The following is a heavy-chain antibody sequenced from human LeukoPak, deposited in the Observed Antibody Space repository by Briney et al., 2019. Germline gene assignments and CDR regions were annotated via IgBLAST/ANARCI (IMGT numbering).Heavy chain of an antibody. V-gene: IGHV3-48*03. D-gene: IGHD3-3*01. Sequence: PGGSLRLSCAASGFTSSSYEMNWVRQAPGKGLEWVSYISSSGSTIYYADSVKGRFTISRDNAKNSLYLQMNSLRAEDTAVYYCARARVYDFWSGYRRARDYWGQGTLVTVSS. CDR1: GFTSSSYE. CDR2: ISSSGSTI. J-gene: IGHJ4*02. CDR3: ARARVYDFWSGYRRARDY.